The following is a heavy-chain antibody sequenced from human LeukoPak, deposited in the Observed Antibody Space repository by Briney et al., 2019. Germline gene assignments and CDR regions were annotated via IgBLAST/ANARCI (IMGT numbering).Heavy chain of an antibody. Sequence: SETLSLTCTVSGGSINSSKHYWGWIRQTPGKGLEWIGGIDYSGSTYFNPSLKSRLTMSVDTSKNQVSLKLSSVTAADTAVFYCARRQRGQQLIFDYWGQGTLVTVSS. CDR3: ARRQRGQQLIFDY. J-gene: IGHJ4*02. V-gene: IGHV4-39*01. CDR1: GGSINSSKHY. CDR2: IDYSGST. D-gene: IGHD6-13*01.